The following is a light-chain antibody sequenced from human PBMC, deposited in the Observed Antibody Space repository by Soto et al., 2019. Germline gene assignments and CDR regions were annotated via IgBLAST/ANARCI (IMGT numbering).Light chain of an antibody. CDR1: SSNTGAGSD. CDR2: SNS. Sequence: QSVLTQPPSVSGAPGQRVTISCTGTSSNTGAGSDVHWYQQHPGTAPKYLIYSNSNRPSGVPDRFSGSKSGTSAALAISGLQAEDEADYYCAAWDDSLNGWVFGGGTKLTVL. CDR3: AAWDDSLNGWV. V-gene: IGLV1-40*01. J-gene: IGLJ3*02.